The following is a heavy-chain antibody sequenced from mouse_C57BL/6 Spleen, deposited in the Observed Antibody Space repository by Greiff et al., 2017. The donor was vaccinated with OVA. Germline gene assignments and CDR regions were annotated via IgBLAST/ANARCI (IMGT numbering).Heavy chain of an antibody. CDR1: GYTFTSYT. CDR2: INPSSGYT. V-gene: IGHV1-4*01. CDR3: ARRDGSSSLYAMDY. Sequence: QVQLQQSGADLARPGASVKMSCKASGYTFTSYTMPWVKQRPGQGLEWIGYINPSSGYTKYNQKFKDKATLTADKSSSTAYMQLSSLTSEDSAVYYCARRDGSSSLYAMDYWGQGTSVTVSS. D-gene: IGHD1-1*01. J-gene: IGHJ4*01.